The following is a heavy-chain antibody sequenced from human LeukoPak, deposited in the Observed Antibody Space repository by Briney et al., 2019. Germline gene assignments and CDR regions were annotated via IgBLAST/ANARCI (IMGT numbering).Heavy chain of an antibody. D-gene: IGHD3-22*01. CDR1: GYTLTELS. CDR2: FDPEDGET. V-gene: IGHV1-24*01. Sequence: GASVKVSCKVSGYTLTELSMHWVRQAPGKGLEWMGGFDPEDGETIYAQKFQGRVTMTEDTSTDTAYMELSSLRSEDTAVYYCATPSDDDYYHDSSGYYYWGQGTLVTVSS. CDR3: ATPSDDDYYHDSSGYYY. J-gene: IGHJ4*02.